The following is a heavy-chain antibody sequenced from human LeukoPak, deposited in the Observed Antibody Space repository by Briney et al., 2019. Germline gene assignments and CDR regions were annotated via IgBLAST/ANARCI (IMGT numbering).Heavy chain of an antibody. V-gene: IGHV4-39*02. Sequence: SETLSLTCTVSGGSISSSSYYWGWIRQPPGKGLEWIGSIYYSGSTYYNPSLKSRVTISVDTSKNQFSLKLSSVTAADTAVYYCAREWGEDSSGSPVWGKGTTVTISS. J-gene: IGHJ6*04. CDR3: AREWGEDSSGSPV. D-gene: IGHD3-22*01. CDR2: IYYSGST. CDR1: GGSISSSSYY.